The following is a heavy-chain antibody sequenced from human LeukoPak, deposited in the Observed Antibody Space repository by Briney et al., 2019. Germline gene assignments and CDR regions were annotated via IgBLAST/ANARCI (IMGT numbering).Heavy chain of an antibody. CDR2: IYSGGST. Sequence: GGSLRLSCAASGFTVSSNYMSWVRQAPGKGLEWVSVIYSGGSTYYADSVKGRFTISRDNSKNTLYLQMNSLRAEDTAVYYCARASPGIAAAGIFDYWGQGTLVTVSS. D-gene: IGHD6-13*01. CDR1: GFTVSSNY. V-gene: IGHV3-53*01. CDR3: ARASPGIAAAGIFDY. J-gene: IGHJ4*02.